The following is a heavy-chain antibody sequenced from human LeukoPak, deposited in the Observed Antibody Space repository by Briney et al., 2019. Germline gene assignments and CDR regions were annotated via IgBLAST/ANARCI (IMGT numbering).Heavy chain of an antibody. CDR1: GFTFSRYW. Sequence: PGGSLRLSCATSGFTFSRYWMNWVRQAPGKGLEWVANIKQDGSEKYYVDSVKGRCTIPRDNAKNSLYLQMSSLRVEDTAVYYCAGAMYSGSFDPWGQGTLVTVSS. CDR2: IKQDGSEK. CDR3: AGAMYSGSFDP. D-gene: IGHD1-26*01. J-gene: IGHJ5*02. V-gene: IGHV3-7*02.